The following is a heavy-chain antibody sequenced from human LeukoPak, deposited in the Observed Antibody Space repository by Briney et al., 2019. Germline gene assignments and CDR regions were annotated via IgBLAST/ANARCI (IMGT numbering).Heavy chain of an antibody. D-gene: IGHD3-10*01. CDR1: GFTFSDYT. J-gene: IGHJ6*02. CDR3: ARGLVVRGVIINYYYYGMDV. Sequence: GGSLRLSCAASGFTFSDYTMNWVRQAPGKGPEWVAVISYDGSNKYYADSVKGRFTISRDNSKNTLYLQMNSLRAEDTAVYYCARGLVVRGVIINYYYYGMDVWGQGTTVTVSS. CDR2: ISYDGSNK. V-gene: IGHV3-30*03.